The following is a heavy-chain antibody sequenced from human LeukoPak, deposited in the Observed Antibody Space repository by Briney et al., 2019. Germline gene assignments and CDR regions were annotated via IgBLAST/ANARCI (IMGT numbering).Heavy chain of an antibody. V-gene: IGHV4-34*01. CDR2: INHSGST. Sequence: SETLSLTCAVYGGSFSGYYWSWIRQPPGRGLEWIGEINHSGSTNYNPSLKSRVTISVDTFKNQFSLKLSSVTAADTAVYYCARGRDYYGSGAHYYMDVWGKGTTVTVSS. D-gene: IGHD3-10*01. CDR3: ARGRDYYGSGAHYYMDV. J-gene: IGHJ6*03. CDR1: GGSFSGYY.